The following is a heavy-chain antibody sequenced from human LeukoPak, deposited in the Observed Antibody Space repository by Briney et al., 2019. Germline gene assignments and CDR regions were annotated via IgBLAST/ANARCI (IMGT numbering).Heavy chain of an antibody. Sequence: GGSLRLSCTASGFTFYNYPMNWVRQAPGRGLEWVSVISGSGATTYYADSVKGRFTISRDNSKNTVHLQMNSLRAEDTAVYYCAKEPPRCGGDCYHFDYWGRGTLVTVSS. CDR2: ISGSGATT. CDR3: AKEPPRCGGDCYHFDY. D-gene: IGHD2-21*02. CDR1: GFTFYNYP. V-gene: IGHV3-23*01. J-gene: IGHJ4*02.